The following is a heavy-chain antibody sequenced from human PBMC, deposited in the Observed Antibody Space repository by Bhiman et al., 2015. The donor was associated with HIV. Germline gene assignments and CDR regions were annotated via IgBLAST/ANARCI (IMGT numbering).Heavy chain of an antibody. J-gene: IGHJ3*02. CDR1: GFIFDDYG. CDR2: ISWSSHSI. D-gene: IGHD6-6*01. V-gene: IGHV3-9*01. Sequence: EMQLVESGGVVVQPGGSLRLSCAASGFIFDDYGMHWVRQAPGKGLEWVSGISWSSHSIGYADSVKGRFTISRDNAKNSLFLQMNSLRTEDTALFYCVKDRAYSGSSMGAFDIWGQGTMVTVSS. CDR3: VKDRAYSGSSMGAFDI.